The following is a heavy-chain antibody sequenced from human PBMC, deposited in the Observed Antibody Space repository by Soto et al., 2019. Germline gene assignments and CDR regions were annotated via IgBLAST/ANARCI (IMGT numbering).Heavy chain of an antibody. D-gene: IGHD6-13*01. CDR2: IYYSGST. J-gene: IGHJ5*02. Sequence: PSATLSLTCTVSGGSISSGGYYWSWIRQHPGKGLEWIGYIYYSGSTYYNPSLKSRVTISVDTSKNQFSLKLSSVTAADTAVYYCARAKKGIAAAENWFDPWGQGTLVTVSS. CDR3: ARAKKGIAAAENWFDP. CDR1: GGSISSGGYY. V-gene: IGHV4-31*03.